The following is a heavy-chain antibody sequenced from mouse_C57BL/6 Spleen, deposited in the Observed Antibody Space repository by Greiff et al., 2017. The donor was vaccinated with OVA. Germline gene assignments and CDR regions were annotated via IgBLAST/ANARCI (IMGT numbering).Heavy chain of an antibody. CDR1: GFSFNTYA. D-gene: IGHD1-1*01. J-gene: IGHJ2*01. Sequence: DVQLVESGGGLVQPKGSLKLSCAASGFSFNTYAMNWVRQAPGKGLEWVARIRSKSNNYATYYADSVKDRFTISRDDSESMLYLQMNNLKTEDTAMYYCVRGGSSSPFDYWGQGTTLTVSS. CDR3: VRGGSSSPFDY. V-gene: IGHV10-1*01. CDR2: IRSKSNNYAT.